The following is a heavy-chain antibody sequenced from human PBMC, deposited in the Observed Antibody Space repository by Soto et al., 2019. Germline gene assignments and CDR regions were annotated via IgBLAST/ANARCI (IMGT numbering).Heavy chain of an antibody. CDR3: VRRTLGMDV. D-gene: IGHD2-8*01. CDR2: IFHSGNT. V-gene: IGHV4-4*02. CDR1: SGSIDTTNW. Sequence: QVQLQESGPGLVKPSGTLSLTCAVSSGSIDTTNWWSWVRQPPGKGLEWIGEIFHSGNTYYNPSLASRVTISVDTSKNQFSLNLRSVTAADTAVYYCVRRTLGMDVWGQGTTVTVSS. J-gene: IGHJ6*02.